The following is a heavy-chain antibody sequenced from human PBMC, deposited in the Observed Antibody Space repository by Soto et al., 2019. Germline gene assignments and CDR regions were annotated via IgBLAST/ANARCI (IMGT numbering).Heavy chain of an antibody. J-gene: IGHJ4*02. CDR3: AGEVASGY. Sequence: QVQLVESGGGVVQPGRSLRLSCAASGFTVSSYGMHWVRQAPGKGLEWVAVISYDGSVKYYAESVKGRFTISRDNSKNTLYLQVSGLRVEDTAVYYCAGEVASGYWGQGTLVTVSS. V-gene: IGHV3-30*03. CDR2: ISYDGSVK. CDR1: GFTVSSYG. D-gene: IGHD2-21*01.